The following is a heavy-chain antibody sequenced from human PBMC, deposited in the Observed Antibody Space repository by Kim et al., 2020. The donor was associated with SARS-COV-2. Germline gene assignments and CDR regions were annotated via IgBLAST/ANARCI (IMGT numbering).Heavy chain of an antibody. J-gene: IGHJ3*02. CDR3: ARRGGPAAPNAFDI. Sequence: SETLSLTCTVSGGSISSSSYYWGWIRQPPGKGLEWIGSIYYSGSTYYNPSLKSRVTISVDTCKNQFSLKLSSVTAADTAVYYCARRGGPAAPNAFDIWGQGTMVTVSS. D-gene: IGHD2-2*01. CDR2: IYYSGST. CDR1: GGSISSSSYY. V-gene: IGHV4-39*01.